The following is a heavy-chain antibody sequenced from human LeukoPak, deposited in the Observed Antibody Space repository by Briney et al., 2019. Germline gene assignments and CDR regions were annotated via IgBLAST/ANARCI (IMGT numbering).Heavy chain of an antibody. CDR3: ARDRGLLVFGI. CDR1: GFTFSSYS. Sequence: GGSLRLSCAASGFTFSSYSMNWVRQAPGKGLEWVSSISSSSSYIYYADSVKGRFTISRDNAKNSLYLQLNSLRAEDRAVYYCARDRGLLVFGIWGQGTMVTVSS. V-gene: IGHV3-21*01. J-gene: IGHJ3*02. CDR2: ISSSSSYI.